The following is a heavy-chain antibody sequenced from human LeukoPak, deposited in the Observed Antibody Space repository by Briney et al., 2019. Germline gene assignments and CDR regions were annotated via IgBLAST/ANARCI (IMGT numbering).Heavy chain of an antibody. CDR3: ARSGLRYYFDY. J-gene: IGHJ4*02. V-gene: IGHV4-39*01. Sequence: PSETLSLTCTVSGGSISSSSYYWGWIRQPPGKGREWIGSIYYSGSTYYNPSLKSRVTISVDTSKNQFSLKLSSVTAADTAVYYCARSGLRYYFDYWGQGTLVTVSS. CDR1: GGSISSSSYY. D-gene: IGHD5/OR15-5a*01. CDR2: IYYSGST.